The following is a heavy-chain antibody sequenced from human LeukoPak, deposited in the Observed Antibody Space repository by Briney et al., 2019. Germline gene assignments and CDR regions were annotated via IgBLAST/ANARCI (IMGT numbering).Heavy chain of an antibody. J-gene: IGHJ5*02. CDR2: ISAYNGNT. CDR3: ARGQLPRWYYDFWSGSGGWFDP. Sequence: GASVKVSCKASGYTFTSYGISWVRQAPGQGLEWMGWISAYNGNTNYAQKLQGRVTMTTDTSTSTAYMELRSLRSDDTAVYYCARGQLPRWYYDFWSGSGGWFDPWGQGTLVTVSS. D-gene: IGHD3-3*01. V-gene: IGHV1-18*01. CDR1: GYTFTSYG.